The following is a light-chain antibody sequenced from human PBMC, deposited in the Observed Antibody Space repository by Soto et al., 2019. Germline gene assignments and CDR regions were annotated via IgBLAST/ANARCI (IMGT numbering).Light chain of an antibody. Sequence: EIVMTQSPATLSVSPGGRATLSCRASQSVGSYLAWYQQRPGQPPRLLIYGASTRATGIPARFSGSGSGTELSLTISSLQSEDFAVYYCQQYNTWPPRYTFGQGTKLEIK. CDR1: QSVGSY. CDR3: QQYNTWPPRYT. V-gene: IGKV3-15*01. J-gene: IGKJ2*01. CDR2: GAS.